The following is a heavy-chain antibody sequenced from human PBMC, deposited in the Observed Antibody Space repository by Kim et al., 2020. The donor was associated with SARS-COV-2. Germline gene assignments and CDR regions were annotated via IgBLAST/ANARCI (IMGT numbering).Heavy chain of an antibody. CDR2: IKSKTDGGTT. D-gene: IGHD5-18*01. Sequence: GGSLRLSCAASGFTFSNAWMSWVRQAPGKGLEWVGRIKSKTDGGTTDYAAPVKGRFTISRDDSKNTLYLQMNSLKTEDTAVYYCTTVPVDTAMVKFRSYGMDVWGQGTTVTVSS. V-gene: IGHV3-15*01. J-gene: IGHJ6*02. CDR3: TTVPVDTAMVKFRSYGMDV. CDR1: GFTFSNAW.